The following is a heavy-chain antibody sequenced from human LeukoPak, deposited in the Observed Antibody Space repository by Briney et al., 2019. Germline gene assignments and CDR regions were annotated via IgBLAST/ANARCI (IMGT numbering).Heavy chain of an antibody. CDR3: ARVTGYYFDY. CDR2: INHSGST. CDR1: GGSFSGYY. V-gene: IGHV4-34*01. Sequence: SETLSLTCAVYGGSFSGYYWSWIRQPPGKGLEWIGEINHSGSTNYNPSLKSRVTISVDTSKNQFSLKLSSVTAADTAVYYCARVTGYYFDYWGQGTLVTVSS. D-gene: IGHD7-27*01. J-gene: IGHJ4*02.